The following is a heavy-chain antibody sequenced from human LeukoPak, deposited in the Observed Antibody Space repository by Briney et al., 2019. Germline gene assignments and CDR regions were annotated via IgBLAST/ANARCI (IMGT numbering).Heavy chain of an antibody. CDR1: GFTFSSYS. CDR3: ARPTFGGVIVPFTY. J-gene: IGHJ4*02. V-gene: IGHV3-48*04. CDR2: ISGSSRTI. Sequence: GGSLRLSCAASGFTFSSYSMIWVRRAPGKGLEWISFISGSSRTIYYADSVRGRFTISRDNAKNSLYLQMNSLRAEDTAVYYCARPTFGGVIVPFTYWGQGTLVTVSS. D-gene: IGHD3-16*02.